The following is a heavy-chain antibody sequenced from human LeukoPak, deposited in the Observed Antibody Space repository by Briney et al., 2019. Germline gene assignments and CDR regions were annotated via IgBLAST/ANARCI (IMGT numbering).Heavy chain of an antibody. D-gene: IGHD1-26*01. Sequence: PGGSLRLSCAVSGXTFSDNWMSWVRQAPGKGLEWVANIKEDGSEKNYVDSVKGRFTISRDNAKNSLYLQMNSLRAEDTAVYYCARYFRADSGNYYRSFDYWGQGTLVTVSS. J-gene: IGHJ4*02. CDR2: IKEDGSEK. CDR1: GXTFSDNW. V-gene: IGHV3-7*05. CDR3: ARYFRADSGNYYRSFDY.